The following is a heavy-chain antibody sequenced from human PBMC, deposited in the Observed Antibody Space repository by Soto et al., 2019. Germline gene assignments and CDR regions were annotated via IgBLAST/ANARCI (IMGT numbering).Heavy chain of an antibody. CDR2: VSASGGGT. CDR3: AKSSSRAHYYAMDV. V-gene: IGHV3-23*01. CDR1: GFIFSRYA. Sequence: GGSLILSCVCSGFIFSRYAMNLVRQAPGKGLEWVAGVSASGGGTSYADSVKGRFTISRDNSKDTLYLQMNSLRAEDTAVYYCAKSSSRAHYYAMDVWGQGTTVTVSS. J-gene: IGHJ6*02. D-gene: IGHD2-2*01.